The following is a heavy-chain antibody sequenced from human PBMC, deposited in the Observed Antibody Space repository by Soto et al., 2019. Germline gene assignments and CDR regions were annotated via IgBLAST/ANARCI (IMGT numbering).Heavy chain of an antibody. CDR2: IYHSGST. D-gene: IGHD6-13*01. J-gene: IGHJ5*02. CDR1: GGSIISGGSY. V-gene: IGHV4-31*03. Sequence: SEPLSLTCSVSGGSIISGGSYWIWIRQHPVKGVEWIGYIYHSGSTSDSPSLKSRVNISVDTSKSQFSLKLSSVTAADTAVYYCARTTGYSSTWFAGENWFDPWGQGILVTVSS. CDR3: ARTTGYSSTWFAGENWFDP.